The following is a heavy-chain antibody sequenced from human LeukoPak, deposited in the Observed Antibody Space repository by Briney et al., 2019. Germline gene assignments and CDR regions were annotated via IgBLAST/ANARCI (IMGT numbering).Heavy chain of an antibody. V-gene: IGHV1-46*01. CDR2: IDLRGGST. CDR3: VLFYAGRPNY. Sequence: ASVKVSCKASGGTFSSDAISWVRQAPGQGLEWMGIIDLRGGSTTYAQKFQGRVTMTRDTSTTTVFMELSSLNSEDTAMYNCVLFYAGRPNYWGQGTLVTVSS. J-gene: IGHJ4*02. D-gene: IGHD1-1*01. CDR1: GGTFSSDA.